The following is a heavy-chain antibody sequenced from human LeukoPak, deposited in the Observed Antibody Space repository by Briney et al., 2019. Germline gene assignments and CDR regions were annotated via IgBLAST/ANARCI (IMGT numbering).Heavy chain of an antibody. Sequence: PSETLSLTCTVSDGSISSSSYYWGWIRQPPGKGLEWIGSIYYSGSTYYNPSLKSRVTISVDTSKNQFSLKLSSVTAADTAVYYCARARPDIVVVPAAGLFDYWGQGTLVTVSS. J-gene: IGHJ4*02. D-gene: IGHD2-2*01. V-gene: IGHV4-39*07. CDR1: DGSISSSSYY. CDR3: ARARPDIVVVPAAGLFDY. CDR2: IYYSGST.